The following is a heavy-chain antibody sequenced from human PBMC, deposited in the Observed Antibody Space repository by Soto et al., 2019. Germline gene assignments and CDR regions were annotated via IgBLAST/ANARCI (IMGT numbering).Heavy chain of an antibody. CDR3: ARASGRPYGRYYFDY. V-gene: IGHV4-59*01. CDR1: GGSISSYY. Sequence: PSETLSLTCTVSGGSISSYYWSWIRQPPGKGLEWIGYIHYSGSTNYNPSLKSRVTISVDTSKNQFSLKLSSVTAADTAVYYCARASGRPYGRYYFDYWGQGTLVTVSS. D-gene: IGHD3-10*01. J-gene: IGHJ4*02. CDR2: IHYSGST.